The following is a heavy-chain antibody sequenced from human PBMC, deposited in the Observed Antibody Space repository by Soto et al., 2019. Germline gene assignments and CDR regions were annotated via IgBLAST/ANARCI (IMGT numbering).Heavy chain of an antibody. V-gene: IGHV3-13*05. Sequence: EVQLLESGGGLVQRGGSLRLSCAASGFPFSSYVMSWVRQAPGKGLEWVSGLGAADDPYYIASVKGRFSVSRDNAQNSLYLQMNNLRVDDTAVYFCARAYLGRLPRRADYYYAMDVWGRGTTVTVSS. CDR2: LGAADDP. CDR3: ARAYLGRLPRRADYYYAMDV. D-gene: IGHD1-26*01. J-gene: IGHJ6*02. CDR1: GFPFSSYV.